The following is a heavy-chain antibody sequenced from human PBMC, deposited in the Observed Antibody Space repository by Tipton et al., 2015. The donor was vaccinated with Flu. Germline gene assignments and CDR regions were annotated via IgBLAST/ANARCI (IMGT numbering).Heavy chain of an antibody. J-gene: IGHJ4*02. Sequence: PSLTCTVSGASLSGGGYYWSWIRQYPGKGLEWIGHILGNGNTFYKPSLKSRFTLSLDTSKTQFSLNVTSVTAADTAVYYCATLAITALYDFDYWGQGTLVTVSS. CDR3: ATLAITALYDFDY. CDR2: ILGNGNT. V-gene: IGHV4-31*03. CDR1: GASLSGGGYY. D-gene: IGHD1-20*01.